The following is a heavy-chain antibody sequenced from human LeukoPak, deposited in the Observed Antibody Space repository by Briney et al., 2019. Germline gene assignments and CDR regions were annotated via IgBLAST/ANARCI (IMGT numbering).Heavy chain of an antibody. J-gene: IGHJ4*02. CDR2: ISYSGTT. V-gene: IGHV4-59*05. CDR1: GFTFSSYSMN. D-gene: IGHD3-10*01. CDR3: AANSADYNTLGSSYKV. Sequence: GSLRLSCAASGFTFSSYSMNWVRQSPGKGLEWIGSISYSGTTYYNPSLKSRVTISVDTSKNQFSLKLNSVTAADTAVFYCAANSADYNTLGSSYKVWGQGTLVTVSP.